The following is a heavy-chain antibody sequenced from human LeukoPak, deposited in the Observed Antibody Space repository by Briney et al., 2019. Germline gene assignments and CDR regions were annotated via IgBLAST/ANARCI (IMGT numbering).Heavy chain of an antibody. Sequence: SVKVSCKASGGTFSSYTISWVRQAPGHGLEWMGRIIPIFGTANYAQKFQGRVTITTDESTSTAYMELSSLRSEDTAVYYCARESRDVYNLYYFDYWGQGTLVTVSS. D-gene: IGHD5-24*01. V-gene: IGHV1-69*05. CDR3: ARESRDVYNLYYFDY. J-gene: IGHJ4*02. CDR2: IIPIFGTA. CDR1: GGTFSSYT.